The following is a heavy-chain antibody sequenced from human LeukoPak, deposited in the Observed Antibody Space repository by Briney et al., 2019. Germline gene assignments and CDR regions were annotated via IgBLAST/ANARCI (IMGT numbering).Heavy chain of an antibody. CDR3: ARSRGLDV. CDR1: GFTFSTYW. V-gene: IGHV3-74*01. J-gene: IGHJ6*02. Sequence: GGSLRLSCAASGFTFSTYWMHWVRRAPGKGLVWVSRISTDGSVTSYADSVKGRFTISRDNAKNSLYLQMNSLRDEDTAVYYCARSRGLDVWGQGTTVTVSS. CDR2: ISTDGSVT. D-gene: IGHD1-26*01.